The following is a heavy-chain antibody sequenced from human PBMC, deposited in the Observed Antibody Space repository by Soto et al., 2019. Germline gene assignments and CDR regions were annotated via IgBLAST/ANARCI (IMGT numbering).Heavy chain of an antibody. V-gene: IGHV3-49*05. CDR2: IRSKLYGGTI. CDR1: GFTFGDYA. CDR3: SRYPDY. Sequence: EVQLVESGGGLAKPGRSLRLSCTASGFTFGDYALSWFRQAPGKGLEWLSFIRSKLYGGTIEYAASVKGRFTISRDDSQSIAYLQMNNLKSEDTAVYYCSRYPDYCGQGTLVTVSS. J-gene: IGHJ4*02.